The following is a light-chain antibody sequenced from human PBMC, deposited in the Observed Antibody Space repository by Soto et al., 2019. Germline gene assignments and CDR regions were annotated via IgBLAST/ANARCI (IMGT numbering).Light chain of an antibody. CDR3: SSYTSSSTLG. J-gene: IGLJ1*01. Sequence: QSVLTQPASVSGSPGQSITISCTGTSRDVGGYNYVSWYQQHPGKAPKLMIYEVSNRPSGVSNRFSGSKSGNTATLTISGLHAEDEAEYYCSSYTSSSTLGFGTGTKVTVL. V-gene: IGLV2-14*01. CDR2: EVS. CDR1: SRDVGGYNY.